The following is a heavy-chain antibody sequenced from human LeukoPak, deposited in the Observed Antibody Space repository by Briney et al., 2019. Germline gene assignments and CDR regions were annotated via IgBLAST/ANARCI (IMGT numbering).Heavy chain of an antibody. CDR2: SRNKANTYTT. V-gene: IGHV3-72*01. J-gene: IGHJ4*02. D-gene: IGHD3-22*01. CDR3: ARGLYDSSAYYFDC. Sequence: PGGSLRLSCAASGFTFSDHYMDWVRQAPGKGLEWVGRSRNKANTYTTEYAASVKGRFIISGDDSKNSLYLQMNSLKTEDTAMYYCARGLYDSSAYYFDCWGQGTLVTVSS. CDR1: GFTFSDHY.